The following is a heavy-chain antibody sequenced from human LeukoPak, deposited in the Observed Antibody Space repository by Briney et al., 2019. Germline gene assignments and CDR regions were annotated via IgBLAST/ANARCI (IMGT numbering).Heavy chain of an antibody. CDR1: GFTLIKYA. CDR3: ARASMATINYYYFYMDA. D-gene: IGHD5-24*01. J-gene: IGHJ6*03. V-gene: IGHV3-30*04. CDR2: ISFDGKKE. Sequence: RPGGSLRLSCTASGFTLIKYAMHWVRQAPGKGLKWVAVISFDGKKEYYTESVKGRFIISRDNSKNTLFLQMNSQKVEDTAVYYCARASMATINYYYFYMDAWGKGTTVSVSS.